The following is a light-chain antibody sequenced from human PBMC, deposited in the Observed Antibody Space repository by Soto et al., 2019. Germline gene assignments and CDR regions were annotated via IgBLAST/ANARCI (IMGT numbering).Light chain of an antibody. V-gene: IGLV1-47*02. J-gene: IGLJ1*01. CDR3: ATWDDTLSGYV. CDR1: SSNIGSNY. CDR2: TNN. Sequence: QSVLTQPPAASGTRGQSVTISCSGSSSNIGSNYVYWYQQLPGTAPKLLIYTNNQRPSGVPDRFSGSKSGTSASLAISGLRSGDEADYYCATWDDTLSGYVYGTAPKVT.